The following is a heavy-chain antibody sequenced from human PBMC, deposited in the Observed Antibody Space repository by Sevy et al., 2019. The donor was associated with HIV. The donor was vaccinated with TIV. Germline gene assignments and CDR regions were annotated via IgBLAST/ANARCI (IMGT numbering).Heavy chain of an antibody. CDR2: LSFGCGKI. CDR3: AREGCTKPHDY. J-gene: IGHJ4*02. D-gene: IGHD2-8*01. V-gene: IGHV3-23*01. CDR1: GFTFNIYS. Sequence: GGSLRLSCAASGFTFNIYSMSWVRQTPGKGLEWVATLSFGCGKIKHADSVKGRFTMSRDDSKNAVYLQMNNLRVEDTARYYCAREGCTKPHDYWGQGTLVTVSS.